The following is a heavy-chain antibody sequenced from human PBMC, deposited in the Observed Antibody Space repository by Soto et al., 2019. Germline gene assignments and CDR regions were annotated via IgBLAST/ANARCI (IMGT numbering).Heavy chain of an antibody. V-gene: IGHV3-33*01. CDR2: IWYDGSNK. D-gene: IGHD2-15*01. J-gene: IGHJ6*02. Sequence: GGSLRLSCAASGFTFSSYGMHWVRQAPGKGLEWVAVIWYDGSNKYYADSVKGRFTISRDNSKNTLYLQMNSLRAEDTAVYYCARSRPSSHYYSYGMDVWGQGTRVSVSS. CDR1: GFTFSSYG. CDR3: ARSRPSSHYYSYGMDV.